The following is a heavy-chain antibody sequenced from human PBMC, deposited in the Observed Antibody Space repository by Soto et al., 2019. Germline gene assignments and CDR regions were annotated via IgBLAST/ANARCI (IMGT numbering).Heavy chain of an antibody. CDR2: ISRTSSYR. J-gene: IGHJ4*02. CDR3: VRSGAVVLTAISGDFDY. CDR1: GFIFSDYT. V-gene: IGHV3-21*01. D-gene: IGHD2-21*02. Sequence: EVKLVESGGGLVKPGGSLRLCCAASGFIFSDYTMNWVRQTPGKGLEWVSSISRTSSYRYYAGSVKGRFTISRDNAKNSLCLQMNSLRAEDTAMYYCVRSGAVVLTAISGDFDYWGQGTLVTVSS.